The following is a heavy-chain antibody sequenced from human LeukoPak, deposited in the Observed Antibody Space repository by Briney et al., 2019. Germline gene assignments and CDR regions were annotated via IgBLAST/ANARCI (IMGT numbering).Heavy chain of an antibody. CDR3: ARDHSGWDYFDY. Sequence: GGSLRLSCAASGFTFSDSGMHWVRQAPNRGLEWVAVISHDGNHQYYGGSVKGRFTVARDNSKNTLYLQMNSLTVEDTAVYFCARDHSGWDYFDYWGQGTVVSVSS. D-gene: IGHD1-26*01. J-gene: IGHJ4*02. V-gene: IGHV3-30*03. CDR1: GFTFSDSG. CDR2: ISHDGNHQ.